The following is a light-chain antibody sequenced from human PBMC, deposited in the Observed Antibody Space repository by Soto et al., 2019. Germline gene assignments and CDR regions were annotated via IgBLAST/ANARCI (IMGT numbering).Light chain of an antibody. CDR3: QQYHGYSRT. V-gene: IGKV1-5*01. Sequence: DIQMTQSPSSLSASVGDRVTITCRASQRISSYLNWYQQRPGKAPDLLISDVSSLERGVASRFSGSGSGTEFTLTISSMQPDDFATCYCQQYHGYSRTFGQGTKVDIK. J-gene: IGKJ1*01. CDR2: DVS. CDR1: QRISSY.